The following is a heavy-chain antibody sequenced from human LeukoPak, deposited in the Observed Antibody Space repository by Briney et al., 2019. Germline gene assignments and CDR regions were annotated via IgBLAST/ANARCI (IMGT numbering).Heavy chain of an antibody. D-gene: IGHD2-2*01. J-gene: IGHJ4*02. V-gene: IGHV3-20*04. Sequence: GGSLRLSCAASGFTFSSYAMTWVRQAPGKGLEWVSGINWSGGSTGYADPLRGRFTISRDNAKNSLYLQMDSLRAEDTALYYCARAPITSPFYFDYWGQGTLVTVSS. CDR2: INWSGGST. CDR3: ARAPITSPFYFDY. CDR1: GFTFSSYA.